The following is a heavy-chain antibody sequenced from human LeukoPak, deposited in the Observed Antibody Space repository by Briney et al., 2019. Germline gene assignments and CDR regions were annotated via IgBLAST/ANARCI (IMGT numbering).Heavy chain of an antibody. Sequence: SETLSLTCTVSGGSLSSNYWNWIRHPPGKGLGWIGYIYYGGSTRNNHSLKSRVSISLDTSQNQFSLKLRSVTDADTAVYYCARVSVIAARPDYFYYMDVWGKGTTVTVSS. CDR2: IYYGGST. D-gene: IGHD6-6*01. CDR3: ARVSVIAARPDYFYYMDV. CDR1: GGSLSSNY. V-gene: IGHV4-59*01. J-gene: IGHJ6*03.